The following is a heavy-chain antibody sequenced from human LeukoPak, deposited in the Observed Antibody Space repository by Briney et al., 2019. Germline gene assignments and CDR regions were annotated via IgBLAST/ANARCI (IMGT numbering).Heavy chain of an antibody. Sequence: SETLSLTCTVSGGSISSYYWSWIRQPAGKGLEWIGRIYTSGSTNYNPSLKSRVTMSVDTSKNQFSLKLSSVTAADTAVYYCARDLTAAAGAGYYFDYWGQGTLVTVSS. CDR3: ARDLTAAAGAGYYFDY. V-gene: IGHV4-4*07. J-gene: IGHJ4*02. CDR1: GGSISSYY. D-gene: IGHD6-13*01. CDR2: IYTSGST.